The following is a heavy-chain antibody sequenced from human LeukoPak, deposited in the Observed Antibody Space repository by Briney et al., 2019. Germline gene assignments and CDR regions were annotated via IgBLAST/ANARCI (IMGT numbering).Heavy chain of an antibody. CDR2: INTNTGNP. J-gene: IGHJ3*02. D-gene: IGHD1-26*01. V-gene: IGHV7-4-1*02. CDR1: GYTFTSYA. Sequence: ASVKVSCKASGYTFTSYAISWVRQAPGQGLEWMGWINTNTGNPTYAQGFTGRFVFSLDTSVSTAYLQISSLKAEDTAVYYCASTRAIVGATSAFDIWGQGTMVTVSS. CDR3: ASTRAIVGATSAFDI.